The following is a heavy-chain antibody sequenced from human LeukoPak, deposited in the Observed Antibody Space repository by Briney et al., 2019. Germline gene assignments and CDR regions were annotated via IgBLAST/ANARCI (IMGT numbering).Heavy chain of an antibody. CDR2: ISYDGSNK. Sequence: GRSLRLSCVASGFTFSNYAMHWVRQAPGKGLEWVAVISYDGSNKYYADSAKGRFTISRDNSKNTLYLQMNSLRVEDTAVYYCAKDVAPDSGWDLDYWGQGTLVTVSS. CDR1: GFTFSNYA. D-gene: IGHD6-19*01. CDR3: AKDVAPDSGWDLDY. J-gene: IGHJ4*02. V-gene: IGHV3-30-3*01.